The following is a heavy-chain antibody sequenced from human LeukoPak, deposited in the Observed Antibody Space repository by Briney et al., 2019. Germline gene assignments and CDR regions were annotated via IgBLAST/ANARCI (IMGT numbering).Heavy chain of an antibody. CDR1: GXSISSYY. V-gene: IGHV4-59*01. CDR2: IYYGGSI. J-gene: IGHJ4*02. D-gene: IGHD1-1*01. Sequence: PSETLSLICTVSGXSISSYYWSWLPQPPGKGLEWIEYIYYGGSINYNPSLKGRVTISVDSSKNQFSLKVSSVTAADTAVYYCARGNWYLNYWGQGTLVTVSS. CDR3: ARGNWYLNY.